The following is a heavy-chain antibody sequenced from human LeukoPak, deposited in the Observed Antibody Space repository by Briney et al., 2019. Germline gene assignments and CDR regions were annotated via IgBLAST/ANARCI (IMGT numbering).Heavy chain of an antibody. V-gene: IGHV4-34*01. CDR3: ACTPGYSYGYSFDY. CDR2: INHSGST. D-gene: IGHD5-18*01. CDR1: GGSFSAYY. Sequence: SETLSLTCAVYGGSFSAYYWSWIRQPPGKGLEWIGEINHSGSTNYNPSLKSRVTISVDTSKNQFSLKLSSVTAADTAVYYCACTPGYSYGYSFDYWGQGTLVTVSS. J-gene: IGHJ4*02.